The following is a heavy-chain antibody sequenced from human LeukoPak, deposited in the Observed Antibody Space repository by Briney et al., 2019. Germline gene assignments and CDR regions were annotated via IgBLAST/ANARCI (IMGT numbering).Heavy chain of an antibody. J-gene: IGHJ4*02. Sequence: GGSLRLSCAASGFTFSSYSMNWVRQAPGNGLEWVSSISSSSSYIYYADSVKGRFTISRDNAKNSLYLQMNSLRAEDTAVYYCARDPTYDFWSGPLYHFDYWGQGTLVTVSS. CDR2: ISSSSSYI. D-gene: IGHD3-3*01. V-gene: IGHV3-21*01. CDR1: GFTFSSYS. CDR3: ARDPTYDFWSGPLYHFDY.